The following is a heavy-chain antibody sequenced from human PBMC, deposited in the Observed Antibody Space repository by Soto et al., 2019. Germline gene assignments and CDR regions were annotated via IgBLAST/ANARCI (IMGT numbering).Heavy chain of an antibody. CDR3: ARNDYSPSDY. D-gene: IGHD4-4*01. J-gene: IGHJ4*02. CDR1: GFTFSTYW. CDR2: IKQDGSEK. Sequence: EVQLVESGGGLVQPGGSLRLSCAASGFTFSTYWMTWVRQAPGKGLEWVANIKQDGSEKYYVGSVEGRFTIPRDNAKKSLYMQMNSLREEDTAVYYCARNDYSPSDYWGQGTLVTVSS. V-gene: IGHV3-7*01.